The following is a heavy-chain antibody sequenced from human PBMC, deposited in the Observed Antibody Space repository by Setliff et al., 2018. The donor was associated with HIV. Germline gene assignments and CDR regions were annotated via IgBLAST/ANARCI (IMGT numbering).Heavy chain of an antibody. CDR2: INYSGNT. D-gene: IGHD5-12*01. CDR3: ARLFQWMSYGFDI. Sequence: SGPTLVNPSETLSLTCSVSGGSFSSSSYYWGWIRQPPGKGLEWIGSINYSGNTYYSTSLKTRVTISVDTSKNQFSLRLTSVTAADTGVYFCARLFQWMSYGFDIWGQGTMVTVSS. CDR1: GGSFSSSSYY. J-gene: IGHJ3*02. V-gene: IGHV4-39*01.